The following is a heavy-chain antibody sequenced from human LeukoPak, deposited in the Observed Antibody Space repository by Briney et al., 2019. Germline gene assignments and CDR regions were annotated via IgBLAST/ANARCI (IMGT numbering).Heavy chain of an antibody. CDR3: ARVGYSYGYGEYFDY. D-gene: IGHD5-18*01. Sequence: GGSLRLSCVASGFTFSSYSMNWVRQAPGKGLEWVSSISSSSSYIDYADSVKGRFTISRDNAKNSLYLQMNSLRAEDTAVYYCARVGYSYGYGEYFDYWGQGTLVTVSS. J-gene: IGHJ4*02. V-gene: IGHV3-21*01. CDR2: ISSSSSYI. CDR1: GFTFSSYS.